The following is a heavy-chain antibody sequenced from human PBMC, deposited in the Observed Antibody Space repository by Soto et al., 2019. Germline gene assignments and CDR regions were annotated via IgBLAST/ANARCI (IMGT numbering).Heavy chain of an antibody. CDR3: ARGLILWFGELSRRGGYYYDMDV. CDR1: GGSFSGYQ. Sequence: QVQLQQWGAGLLKPSETLSLTCAVYGGSFSGYQWSWIRQTPGKGLEWIGEINDSGNINYNPSLKSRVTLFLDTPNKPLSLKLGSVTAADAAVYSCARGLILWFGELSRRGGYYYDMDVWGKGTTVIVSS. J-gene: IGHJ6*03. V-gene: IGHV4-34*01. D-gene: IGHD3-10*01. CDR2: INDSGNI.